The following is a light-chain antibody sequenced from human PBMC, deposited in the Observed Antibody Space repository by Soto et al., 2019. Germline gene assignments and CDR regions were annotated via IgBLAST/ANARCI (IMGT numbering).Light chain of an antibody. CDR2: EVS. Sequence: QSALTQHPSTSGSPGQSVTISCTGTSSDVGAYNYVSWYQQHPGKAPKLMIYEVSKRPSGVPHRFSGSKSGNTASLTVSGLQAEDEADYYCSSYADTNNLIFGGGTKVTVL. V-gene: IGLV2-8*01. CDR1: SSDVGAYNY. CDR3: SSYADTNNLI. J-gene: IGLJ2*01.